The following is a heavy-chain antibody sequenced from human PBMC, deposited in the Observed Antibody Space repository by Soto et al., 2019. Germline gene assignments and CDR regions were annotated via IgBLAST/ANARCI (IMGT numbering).Heavy chain of an antibody. V-gene: IGHV1-18*01. CDR1: GYSFTNYG. J-gene: IGHJ6*03. Sequence: QDQLVQSGVEVKKPGASVKVSCKASGYSFTNYGITWVRQAPGQGFEWMGWISAYNGNTNYAQKFQGRVTMTTDRSTSTAYLELRSRRSDDTTVYYFARARGVAPPVAGNTHYYYYMDVWGKGTTVTVSS. CDR3: ARARGVAPPVAGNTHYYYYMDV. D-gene: IGHD6-19*01. CDR2: ISAYNGNT.